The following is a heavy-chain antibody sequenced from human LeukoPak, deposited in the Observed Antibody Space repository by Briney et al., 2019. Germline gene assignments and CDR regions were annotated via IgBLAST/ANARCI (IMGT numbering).Heavy chain of an antibody. CDR1: GYTFTGYY. CDR2: INPNSGGT. D-gene: IGHD2-2*01. Sequence: ASVKVSCKASGYTFTGYYMHWVRQAPGQGLEWMGWINPNSGGTNYAQKFQGRVTMTRDTSISTAYMELSRLRSDDTAVYYCARVWCSSTSCYLDYWGQGTLVTVSS. J-gene: IGHJ4*02. CDR3: ARVWCSSTSCYLDY. V-gene: IGHV1-2*02.